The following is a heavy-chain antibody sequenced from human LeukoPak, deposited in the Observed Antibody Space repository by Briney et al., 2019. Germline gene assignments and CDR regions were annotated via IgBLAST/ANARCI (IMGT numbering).Heavy chain of an antibody. CDR3: VWLLAVAPDY. D-gene: IGHD6-19*01. Sequence: GASVKVSCKASGYTFTSYDINWVRQAPGQGREGMGWMNPNSGNTGYAQKFQGRVTMTRNTSISTAYMELSSLRSEATAVYYCVWLLAVAPDYWGQGTLVTVSS. J-gene: IGHJ4*02. V-gene: IGHV1-8*01. CDR2: MNPNSGNT. CDR1: GYTFTSYD.